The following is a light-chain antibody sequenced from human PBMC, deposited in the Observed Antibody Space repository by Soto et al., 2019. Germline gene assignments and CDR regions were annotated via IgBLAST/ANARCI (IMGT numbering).Light chain of an antibody. CDR3: SSFTSSDALL. J-gene: IGLJ2*01. V-gene: IGLV2-14*03. Sequence: QSALTQPASVSGSPGQSITISCTGTSSDIATSDYVSWFQHHPGEAPKIILYDVNNRPSGVSDRFSGSKSVNTASLTISGLQAEDEADDYCSSFTSSDALLFGGGTKLTVL. CDR1: SSDIATSDY. CDR2: DVN.